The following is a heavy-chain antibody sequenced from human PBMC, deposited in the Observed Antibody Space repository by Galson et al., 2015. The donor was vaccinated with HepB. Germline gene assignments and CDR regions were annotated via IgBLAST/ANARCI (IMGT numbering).Heavy chain of an antibody. CDR3: STYSPEYDILS. D-gene: IGHD3-9*01. Sequence: PLRLYCAASGFNFSNPRMSWARQAPGKGLEWVGRIKSKTDGGTTDHAAPVKGRFTISRDDSKNTLYLQMNSLNTEDTAVYYCSTYSPEYDILSWCQGTLVTVSS. CDR2: IKSKTDGGTT. CDR1: GFNFSNPR. V-gene: IGHV3-15*01. J-gene: IGHJ4*02.